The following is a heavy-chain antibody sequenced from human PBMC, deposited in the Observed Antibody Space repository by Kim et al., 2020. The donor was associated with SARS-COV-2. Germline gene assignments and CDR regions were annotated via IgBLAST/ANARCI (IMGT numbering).Heavy chain of an antibody. J-gene: IGHJ4*02. CDR2: IWYDGSYK. V-gene: IGHV3-33*01. CDR3: AGGGGTYFYFDS. CDR1: GLNFRSYG. D-gene: IGHD1-26*01. Sequence: GGSLRLSCTASGLNFRSYGMHWVRQAPGKGLEWVAVIWYDGSYKYYGDSVKGRFTISRDNSKKTLYLQMNSLRAEDTAVDYCAGGGGTYFYFDSWGQGTLVSVSS.